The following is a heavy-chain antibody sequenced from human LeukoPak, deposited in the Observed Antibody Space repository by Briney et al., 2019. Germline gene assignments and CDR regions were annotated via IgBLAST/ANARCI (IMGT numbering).Heavy chain of an antibody. J-gene: IGHJ3*02. CDR1: GDRVSADSAT. CDR3: TRANYRAFDI. V-gene: IGHV6-1*01. Sequence: SQTLSLTCATSGDRVSADSATWNWIRQSPSRGLEWLGRTYYRSNRSKWSSDYALSVKSRITISPDTSKNEFSLQLNSVTPEDTAVYYCTRANYRAFDIWGQGTMVTVSS. D-gene: IGHD5-24*01. CDR2: TYYRSNRSKWSS.